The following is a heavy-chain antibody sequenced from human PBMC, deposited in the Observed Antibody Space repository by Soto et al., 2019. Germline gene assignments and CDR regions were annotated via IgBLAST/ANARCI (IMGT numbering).Heavy chain of an antibody. J-gene: IGHJ3*02. Sequence: ASVKASCKASGYAFTTYHMHWVRQAPGQGLEWMGMIDPSDGTTTYAQKLQGRVTMTRGTATSTVYMELSSLRSEDTAVYYCARDEVPDVQNDAFDIWGQGTMVTVSS. V-gene: IGHV1-46*04. CDR1: GYAFTTYH. CDR3: ARDEVPDVQNDAFDI. CDR2: IDPSDGTT.